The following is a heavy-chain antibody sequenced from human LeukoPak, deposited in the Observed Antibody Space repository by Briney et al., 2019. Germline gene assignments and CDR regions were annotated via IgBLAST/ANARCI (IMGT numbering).Heavy chain of an antibody. J-gene: IGHJ4*02. V-gene: IGHV3-23*01. D-gene: IGHD5-18*01. CDR2: ISETGRST. Sequence: GGSLRLSCVASGFTFSTFAMNWVRQAPGKGLEWVSTISETGRSTYYADSVKGQFTISRDNSKNTLYLQMNSLRAEDTAVYYRAKDRGYSYGISEYWGQGTLVTVSS. CDR1: GFTFSTFA. CDR3: AKDRGYSYGISEY.